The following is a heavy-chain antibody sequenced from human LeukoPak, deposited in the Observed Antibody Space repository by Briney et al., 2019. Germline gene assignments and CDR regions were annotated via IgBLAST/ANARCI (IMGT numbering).Heavy chain of an antibody. CDR3: ARGLGWYQIDY. CDR2: MSNDESKK. D-gene: IGHD6-19*01. J-gene: IGHJ4*02. Sequence: GGSLRLSCAASGFPFSICAMQWVRQAPGEGLEWVAVMSNDESKKYYADSVKGRFTISKDNSKNTLYLQMNDLRTEDTAVYYCARGLGWYQIDYWGQGTLVTVSS. V-gene: IGHV3-30-3*01. CDR1: GFPFSICA.